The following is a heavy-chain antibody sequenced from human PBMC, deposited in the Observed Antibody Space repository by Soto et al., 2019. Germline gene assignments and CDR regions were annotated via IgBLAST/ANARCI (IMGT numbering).Heavy chain of an antibody. CDR3: ATDRRPNSYYGMDV. J-gene: IGHJ6*02. V-gene: IGHV3-30*03. Sequence: QVQLVESGGGVVQPGRSLRLSCAASGFTFSSYGMHWVRQAPGKGLGWVAVISYDGSNKYYADSVRGRFTISRDNSKNTLYLQMNSMRAEDTAVYYCATDRRPNSYYGMDVWGQGTTVTVSS. CDR2: ISYDGSNK. D-gene: IGHD6-25*01. CDR1: GFTFSSYG.